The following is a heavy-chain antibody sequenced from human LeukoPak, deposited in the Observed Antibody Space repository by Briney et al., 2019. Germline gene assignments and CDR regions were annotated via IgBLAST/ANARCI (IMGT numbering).Heavy chain of an antibody. D-gene: IGHD1-26*01. V-gene: IGHV3-15*07. J-gene: IGHJ2*01. CDR1: DFTFSQAW. CDR3: TTESYYGNWYFDL. CDR2: IKSRTDGGTA. Sequence: GGSLRLSCVVSDFTFSQAWMNWVRQAPGKGLEWVGRIKSRTDGGTADYAAPVKGRFAISRDDSKNTLYLQMNSLKTEDTAVYYCTTESYYGNWYFDLWGRGTLVTVSS.